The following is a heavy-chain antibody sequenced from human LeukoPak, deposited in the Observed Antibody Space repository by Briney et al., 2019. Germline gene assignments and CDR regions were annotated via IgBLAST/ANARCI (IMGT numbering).Heavy chain of an antibody. CDR3: ATYYYGSGSYYRFDP. J-gene: IGHJ5*02. V-gene: IGHV1-2*02. CDR2: INPNSGGT. CDR1: GYTFTGYY. D-gene: IGHD3-10*01. Sequence: ASVKVSCKASGYTFTGYYMNWVRQAPGQGLEWMGWINPNSGGTNYAQKFQGRVTMTRDTSISTAYMELSRLRSDDTAVYYCATYYYGSGSYYRFDPWGQGTLATVSS.